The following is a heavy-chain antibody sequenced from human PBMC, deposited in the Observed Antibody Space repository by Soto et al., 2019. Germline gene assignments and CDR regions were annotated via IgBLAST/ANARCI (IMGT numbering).Heavy chain of an antibody. CDR1: GYTFTSYD. Sequence: ASVKVSCKASGYTFTSYDINWVRQATGQGLEWMGWMNPNSGNTGYAQKFQGRVTMTRNTSISTAYMELSSLRSEDTAVYYCARGCTAWSGLRPTRRDYYYYYMDVWGKGTTVTAP. V-gene: IGHV1-8*01. J-gene: IGHJ6*03. CDR2: MNPNSGNT. CDR3: ARGCTAWSGLRPTRRDYYYYYMDV. D-gene: IGHD3-3*01.